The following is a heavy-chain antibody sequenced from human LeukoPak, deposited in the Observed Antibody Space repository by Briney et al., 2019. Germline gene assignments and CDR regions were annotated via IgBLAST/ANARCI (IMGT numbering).Heavy chain of an antibody. D-gene: IGHD5-12*01. CDR1: GFTFNNYV. CDR3: ARLVIVLPADWFDP. V-gene: IGHV3-23*01. J-gene: IGHJ5*02. CDR2: INGNGNST. Sequence: PGGSLRLSCAASGFTFNNYVMTWVRQAPGKGLEWVSTINGNGNSTYYANSVKGRFTVSRDNPHNTLYLQMDSLRAEDTAIYYCARLVIVLPADWFDPWGQGTLVTVSS.